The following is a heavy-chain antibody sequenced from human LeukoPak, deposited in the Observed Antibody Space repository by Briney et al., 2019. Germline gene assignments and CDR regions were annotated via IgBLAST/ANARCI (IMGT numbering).Heavy chain of an antibody. CDR1: GFTFSSYE. Sequence: GGSLRLSCAASGFTFSSYEMNWVRQAPGQGLEWVSYISSSGSTLYYADSVKGRFTISRDNAQNSLYLQMSSLRAEDTAVYYCSRDNDCSGGSCFDYWGQGTLVTVSS. CDR2: ISSSGSTL. V-gene: IGHV3-48*03. J-gene: IGHJ4*02. CDR3: SRDNDCSGGSCFDY. D-gene: IGHD2-15*01.